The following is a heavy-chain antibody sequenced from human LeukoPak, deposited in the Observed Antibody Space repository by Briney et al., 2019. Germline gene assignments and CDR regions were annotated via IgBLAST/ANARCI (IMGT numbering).Heavy chain of an antibody. D-gene: IGHD2-15*01. CDR2: ISYDGSNK. Sequence: GGSLRLSCAASGFTFSSYGMHWVRQAPGKGLEWVAVISYDGSNKYYADSVKGRFTISRDNSKNTLYLQMNSLRAEDTAVYYCAKLGYCSGASCSQNDAFDIWGQGTMVTVSS. CDR1: GFTFSSYG. J-gene: IGHJ3*02. CDR3: AKLGYCSGASCSQNDAFDI. V-gene: IGHV3-30*18.